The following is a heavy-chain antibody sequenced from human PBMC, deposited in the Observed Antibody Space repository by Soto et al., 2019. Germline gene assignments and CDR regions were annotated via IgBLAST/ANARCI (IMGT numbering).Heavy chain of an antibody. CDR2: IGGRAEGT. CDR3: AREAAYGDTRGSPAPRP. Sequence: PGGSLRLSGAASGFTFINYAIIWVRHAPWKGLEWVSVIGGRAEGTNYADSARGRFTIPRDNSKNRLYLQMNSLGVDDTAVYHCAREAAYGDTRGSPAPRPWGRGMLFAVSS. V-gene: IGHV3-23*01. J-gene: IGHJ5*02. CDR1: GFTFINYA. D-gene: IGHD3-22*01.